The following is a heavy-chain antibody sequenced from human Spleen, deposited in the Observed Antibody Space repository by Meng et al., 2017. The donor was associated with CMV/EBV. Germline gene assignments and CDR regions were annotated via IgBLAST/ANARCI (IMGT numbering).Heavy chain of an antibody. CDR2: INSDGSST. V-gene: IGHV3-74*01. D-gene: IGHD2-2*02. J-gene: IGHJ4*02. CDR3: ARGTKRYCSGTSCYTLDY. Sequence: GGSLRLSCAASGFTVSSNYMSWVRQAPGKGLVWVSRINSDGSSTNYADAVKGRFTISRDNAKNTLYLQMNSLRAEDTAVYYCARGTKRYCSGTSCYTLDYWGQGTLVTVSS. CDR1: GFTVSSNY.